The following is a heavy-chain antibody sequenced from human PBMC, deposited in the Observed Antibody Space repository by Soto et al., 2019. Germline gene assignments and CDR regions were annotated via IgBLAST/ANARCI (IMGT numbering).Heavy chain of an antibody. CDR2: MSYDGSDK. Sequence: QVQLVESGGGVVQPGRSLRLSYAASGFSFRSYAMHWVRQAPGKGLEWVAVMSYDGSDKDYADSVKGRFTISRDNSKNTLYLQMSSLRADDTAVYYCARARLDTPALEYWGQGTLVTVSS. V-gene: IGHV3-30-3*01. CDR1: GFSFRSYA. J-gene: IGHJ4*02. D-gene: IGHD2-2*01. CDR3: ARARLDTPALEY.